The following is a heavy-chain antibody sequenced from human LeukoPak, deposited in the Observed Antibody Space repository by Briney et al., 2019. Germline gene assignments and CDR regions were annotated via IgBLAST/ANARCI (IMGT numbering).Heavy chain of an antibody. CDR1: RYTFTGYY. J-gene: IGHJ6*03. Sequence: GASVKVSCKASRYTFTGYYMHWVRQAPGQGLEWMGWINPNSGVTDYAQNFQGRVTMTRDTSISTAYVELSRLRAEDTAVYYCAKDPSRAAGSGSHMDVWGKGTTVTISS. V-gene: IGHV1-2*02. D-gene: IGHD3-10*01. CDR2: INPNSGVT. CDR3: AKDPSRAAGSGSHMDV.